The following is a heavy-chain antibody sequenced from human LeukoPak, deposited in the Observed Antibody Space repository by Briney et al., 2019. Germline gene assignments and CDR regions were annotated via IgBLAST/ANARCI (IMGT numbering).Heavy chain of an antibody. Sequence: SETLSLTCTVSGASVGSAGYYWSWIRQPPGGGLEWIGYVYYIDNTNYNPSLKSRVTMSVNPSKNQFSLNLHSVIAADTAMYYCARTQSQSGSYRYYFAYWGQGTLVTVSS. J-gene: IGHJ4*02. CDR2: VYYIDNT. D-gene: IGHD3-16*02. V-gene: IGHV4-61*08. CDR1: GASVGSAGYY. CDR3: ARTQSQSGSYRYYFAY.